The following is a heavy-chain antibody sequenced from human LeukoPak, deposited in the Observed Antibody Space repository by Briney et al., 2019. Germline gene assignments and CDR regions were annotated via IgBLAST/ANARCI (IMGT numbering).Heavy chain of an antibody. CDR3: ARGGGYSYGYYFDY. CDR1: GGSFSGYY. CDR2: IYYSGST. Sequence: PSETLSLTCAVYGGSFSGYYWSWIRQPPGKGLEWIGSIYYSGSTYYNPSLKSRVTISVDTSKNQFSLKLSSVTAADTAVYYCARGGGYSYGYYFDYWGQGTLVTVSS. J-gene: IGHJ4*02. D-gene: IGHD5-18*01. V-gene: IGHV4-34*01.